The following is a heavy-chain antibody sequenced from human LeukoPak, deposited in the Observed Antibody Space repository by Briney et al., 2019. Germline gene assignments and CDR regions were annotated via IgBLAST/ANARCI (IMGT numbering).Heavy chain of an antibody. CDR3: ARGDGVIMNY. CDR2: IKTDGSST. V-gene: IGHV3-74*01. J-gene: IGHJ4*02. D-gene: IGHD3-10*01. CDR1: GDSW. Sequence: PGGSLRLSCAGSGDSWMHWVRQVPGKGLVRVSRIKTDGSSTSYADSVKGRFTISNDNAENTLYLQMNSLRAEDTAVYYCARGDGVIMNYWGQGTLVTVSS.